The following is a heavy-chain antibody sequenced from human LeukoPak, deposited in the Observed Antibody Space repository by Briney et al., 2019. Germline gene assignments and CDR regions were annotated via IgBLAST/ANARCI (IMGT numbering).Heavy chain of an antibody. D-gene: IGHD3-3*01. CDR3: ARALPEEWSPDAFDI. Sequence: GGSLRLSCAASGLTVSSNYMSWVRQAPGKGLEWVSVIYSGGSTFYADSVKGRFTISRHNSKNTVYLQMNSLRTEDTAVYYCARALPEEWSPDAFDIWGQGTMVTVSS. CDR2: IYSGGST. J-gene: IGHJ3*02. V-gene: IGHV3-53*04. CDR1: GLTVSSNY.